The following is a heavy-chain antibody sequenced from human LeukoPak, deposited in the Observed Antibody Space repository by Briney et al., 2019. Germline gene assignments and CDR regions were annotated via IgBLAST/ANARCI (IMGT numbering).Heavy chain of an antibody. D-gene: IGHD3-22*01. CDR2: ISGSGGST. Sequence: PGGSLRLSCAASGFTFSNYAMTWVRQAPGKGLEWVSAISGSGGSTYYADSVKGRFTISRDNSKNTLYLQMNSLRAEDTAVYYCAKRDGIVVVITTFDYWGQGTLVTVSS. CDR3: AKRDGIVVVITTFDY. V-gene: IGHV3-23*01. CDR1: GFTFSNYA. J-gene: IGHJ4*02.